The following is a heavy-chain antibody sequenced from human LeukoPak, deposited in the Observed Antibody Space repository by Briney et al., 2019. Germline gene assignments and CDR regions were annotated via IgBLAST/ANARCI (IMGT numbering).Heavy chain of an antibody. V-gene: IGHV3-23*01. CDR1: GFTFSSYA. Sequence: GSLRLSCAVSGFTFSSYAMSWVRQAPGKGLEWVSGISGSGGSTYYADSVKGRFTISRDNSKNTLYLQMNSLRAEDTAAYYCAKMPVSYSSGWSNFDYWGQGNLVTASS. J-gene: IGHJ4*02. CDR3: AKMPVSYSSGWSNFDY. D-gene: IGHD6-19*01. CDR2: ISGSGGST.